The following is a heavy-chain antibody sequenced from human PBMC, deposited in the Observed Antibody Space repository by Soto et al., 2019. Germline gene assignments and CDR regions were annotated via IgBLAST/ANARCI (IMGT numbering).Heavy chain of an antibody. V-gene: IGHV3-74*01. Sequence: PGGSLRLSCAASGFTFGTYVMHWARQAPGKGLVWVSRISHDGSVTSYADSVKGRFTISRDSSENTLYLQMNSLRAEDTAVYYCAKVITTDISYWYGMDVWGQGTTVTVSS. CDR1: GFTFGTYV. J-gene: IGHJ6*02. D-gene: IGHD1-26*01. CDR3: AKVITTDISYWYGMDV. CDR2: ISHDGSVT.